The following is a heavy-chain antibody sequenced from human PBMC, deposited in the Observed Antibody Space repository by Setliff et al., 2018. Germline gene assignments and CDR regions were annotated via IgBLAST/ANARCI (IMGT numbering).Heavy chain of an antibody. CDR2: IYIGGSA. D-gene: IGHD3-22*01. Sequence: SETLSLTCTVSGGSISSYYWSWIRQPAGKGLEWIGHIYIGGSANYNPSLKSRVTMSVDTSKNQFSLKPSSVTAADTAVYYCAKGFDSSGYHYYYYYGMDVWGQGTTVTVSS. J-gene: IGHJ6*02. CDR1: GGSISSYY. V-gene: IGHV4-4*07. CDR3: AKGFDSSGYHYYYYYGMDV.